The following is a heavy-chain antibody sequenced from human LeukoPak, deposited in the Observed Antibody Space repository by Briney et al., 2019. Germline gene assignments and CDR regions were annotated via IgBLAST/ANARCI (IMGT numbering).Heavy chain of an antibody. CDR1: GGTFSSYA. J-gene: IGHJ4*02. CDR2: IIPIFGTA. V-gene: IGHV1-69*01. Sequence: PWAPLKVSCKASGGTFSSYAISWVRQAPGQGLEWMGGIIPIFGTANYAQKFQGRVTIPADESTSTAYMELSSLRSEDTAVYYCARASPLGTGTTDMDYWGQGTLVTVPS. CDR3: ARASPLGTGTTDMDY. D-gene: IGHD1-1*01.